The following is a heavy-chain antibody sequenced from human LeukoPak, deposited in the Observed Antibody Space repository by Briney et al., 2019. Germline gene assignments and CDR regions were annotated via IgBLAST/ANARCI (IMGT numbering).Heavy chain of an antibody. Sequence: GGSLRLSCAASGFTFSNFAMGWVRQAPGKGLEWVSYIGASSASTYYADSVKGQFTISRDNSRNTLYLQMNSLRAEDTAVYYCARDRLHYDSLTGYPADWGQGTLVTVSS. CDR3: ARDRLHYDSLTGYPAD. CDR1: GFTFSNFA. V-gene: IGHV3-23*01. D-gene: IGHD3-9*01. CDR2: IGASSAST. J-gene: IGHJ4*02.